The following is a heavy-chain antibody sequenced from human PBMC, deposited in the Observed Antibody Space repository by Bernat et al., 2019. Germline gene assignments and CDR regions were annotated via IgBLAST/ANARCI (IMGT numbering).Heavy chain of an antibody. V-gene: IGHV4-39*01. CDR1: GGSISSSSYY. D-gene: IGHD6-13*01. CDR2: IYYSGST. Sequence: QLQLQESGPGLVKPLETLSLTCTVSGGSISSSSYYWGWIRQPPGKGLEWIGSIYYSGSTYYNPSLKSRVTISVDTSKNQFSLKLSAVTAADTAVYYCAGRSLVGPVDYWGQGTLVTVSS. J-gene: IGHJ4*02. CDR3: AGRSLVGPVDY.